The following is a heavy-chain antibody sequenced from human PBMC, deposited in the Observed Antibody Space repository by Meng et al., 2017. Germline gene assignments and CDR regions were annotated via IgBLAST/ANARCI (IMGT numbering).Heavy chain of an antibody. V-gene: IGHV3-53*02. CDR2: IYSGGST. D-gene: IGHD2-2*01. Sequence: VQLVETGGGLIPPGGSLRLSCAASGFTVSSNYMSWVRQPPGKGLEWVSVIYSGGSTYYADSVKGRFTISRDNSKNTLYLQMNSLRAEDTAVYYCARGDQGQVCPRRWGQGTLVTVSS. CDR3: ARGDQGQVCPRR. J-gene: IGHJ4*02. CDR1: GFTVSSNY.